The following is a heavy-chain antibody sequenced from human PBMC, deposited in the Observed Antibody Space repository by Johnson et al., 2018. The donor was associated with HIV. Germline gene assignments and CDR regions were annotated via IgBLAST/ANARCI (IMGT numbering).Heavy chain of an antibody. D-gene: IGHD6-19*01. Sequence: VQLVESGGGLVKPGGSLRLSCAASGFTFSSNYMSWVRQAPGRGLEWVSIIYTGGSTYYADSVKGRFTISRDNSKNTLYLQMNSLRAEDTALYYCAKDRSTGWYPAFDIWGQGTMVTVSS. CDR3: AKDRSTGWYPAFDI. V-gene: IGHV3-66*01. CDR2: IYTGGST. J-gene: IGHJ3*02. CDR1: GFTFSSNY.